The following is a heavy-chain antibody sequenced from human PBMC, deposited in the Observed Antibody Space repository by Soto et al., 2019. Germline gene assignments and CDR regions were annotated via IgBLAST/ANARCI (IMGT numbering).Heavy chain of an antibody. CDR1: GYNFTKYS. Sequence: QVQLVQSAADVKKPGASVKVSCQASGYNFTKYSIYWVRQAPGQRLEWMGWINGGKDNARYSQKFQGRVTITQSSSSSTVFMELSGLRSEDTAVYYCARVGYCDSDGFPRPYDYWGQGTLVTVSS. V-gene: IGHV1-3*01. CDR2: INGGKDNA. D-gene: IGHD3-22*01. CDR3: ARVGYCDSDGFPRPYDY. J-gene: IGHJ4*02.